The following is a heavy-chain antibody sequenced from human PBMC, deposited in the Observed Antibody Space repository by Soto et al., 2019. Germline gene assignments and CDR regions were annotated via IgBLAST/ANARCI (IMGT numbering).Heavy chain of an antibody. J-gene: IGHJ6*03. CDR2: IIPILGIA. Sequence: GASVKVSCKASGGTFSSYTISWVRQAPGQGLEWMGRIIPILGIANYAQKFQGRVTITADKSTSTAYMELSSLRSEDTAVYYCATVGNSGYDSQSPIYYYYYMDVWGKGTTVTVSS. D-gene: IGHD5-12*01. CDR1: GGTFSSYT. CDR3: ATVGNSGYDSQSPIYYYYYMDV. V-gene: IGHV1-69*02.